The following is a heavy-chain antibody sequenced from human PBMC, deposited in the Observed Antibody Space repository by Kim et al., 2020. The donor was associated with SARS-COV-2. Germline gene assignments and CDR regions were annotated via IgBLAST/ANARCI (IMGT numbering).Heavy chain of an antibody. J-gene: IGHJ4*02. D-gene: IGHD6-13*01. CDR3: ARGKYSSSWYASGFDY. CDR2: INHSGST. CDR1: GGSFSGYY. V-gene: IGHV4-34*01. Sequence: SETLSLTCAVYGGSFSGYYWSWIRQPPGKGLEWIGEINHSGSTNYNPSLKSRVTISVDTSKNQFSLKLSSVTAADTAVYYCARGKYSSSWYASGFDYWGQGTLVTVSS.